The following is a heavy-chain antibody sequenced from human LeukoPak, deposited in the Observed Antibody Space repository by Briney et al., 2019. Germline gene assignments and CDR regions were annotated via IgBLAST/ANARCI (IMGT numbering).Heavy chain of an antibody. J-gene: IGHJ3*02. D-gene: IGHD1-26*01. CDR1: GFTFSSYG. Sequence: GGSLRLSCAASGFTFSSYGMSWVRQAPGKGLEWVSAISGGGVNTYYADSVKGRFTISRDNSKNTLSLQLNSLRAEDTAIYYCAKVSEADATIVSAFDIWGQGTMVTVSS. CDR3: AKVSEADATIVSAFDI. V-gene: IGHV3-23*01. CDR2: ISGGGVNT.